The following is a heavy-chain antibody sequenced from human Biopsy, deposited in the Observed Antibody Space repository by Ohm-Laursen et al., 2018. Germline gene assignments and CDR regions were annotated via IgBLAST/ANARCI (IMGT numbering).Heavy chain of an antibody. D-gene: IGHD1-14*01. Sequence: GSLRLSCAAPGFTFHTYAMNWVRQAPGKGLEWVAHIDVSDYNTYYADSVRGRFTISRDNSKQMVHLEINSLTVDDTAVYYCVKQWGGYNFDSWGQGTLVTVPS. CDR3: VKQWGGYNFDS. CDR1: GFTFHTYA. CDR2: IDVSDYNT. V-gene: IGHV3-23*01. J-gene: IGHJ5*01.